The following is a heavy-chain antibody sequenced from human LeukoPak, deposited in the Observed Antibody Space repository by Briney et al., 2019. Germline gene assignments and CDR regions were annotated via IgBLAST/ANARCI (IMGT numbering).Heavy chain of an antibody. V-gene: IGHV3-21*01. D-gene: IGHD2-2*01. CDR1: GFTFSSYS. CDR3: ARGASIVVVPAARRGYYFDY. CDR2: ISSSSSYI. J-gene: IGHJ4*02. Sequence: GGSLRLSCAASGFTFSSYSMNWVRQAPGEGLEWVSSISSSSSYIYYADSVKGRFTISRDNAKNSLYLQMNSLRAEDTAVYYCARGASIVVVPAARRGYYFDYWGQGTLVTVSS.